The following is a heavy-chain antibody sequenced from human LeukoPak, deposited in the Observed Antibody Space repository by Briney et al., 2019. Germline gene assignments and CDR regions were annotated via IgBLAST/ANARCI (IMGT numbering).Heavy chain of an antibody. D-gene: IGHD1-26*01. CDR2: IKSKTDGGTT. J-gene: IGHJ4*02. CDR3: ITDGWSGSYDY. CDR1: AFTFTNAW. Sequence: PGGSLRLSXAASAFTFTNAWMSWVRQAPGKGLEWVGRIKSKTDGGTTDYAAPVKGRFTISRDDSKNTLYLQMNSLKTEDTAVYHCITDGWSGSYDYWGQGTLVTVSS. V-gene: IGHV3-15*01.